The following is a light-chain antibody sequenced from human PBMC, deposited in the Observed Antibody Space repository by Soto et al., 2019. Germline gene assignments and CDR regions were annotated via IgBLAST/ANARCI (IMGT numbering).Light chain of an antibody. V-gene: IGKV3-15*01. CDR1: QTVNNN. J-gene: IGKJ4*01. Sequence: EIVMTQSPATLSVSPGERATLSCRASQTVNNNLAWYQQKPGQAPRLLIYGASARATGIPARFSGSGSGTEFTLTISSLPSEDFAVYYWQQYNNWPLTFGGGTKVEIK. CDR3: QQYNNWPLT. CDR2: GAS.